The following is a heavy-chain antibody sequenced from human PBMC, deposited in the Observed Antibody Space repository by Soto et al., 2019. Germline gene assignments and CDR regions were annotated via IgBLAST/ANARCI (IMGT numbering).Heavy chain of an antibody. Sequence: PGGSLRLSCAASGFTVSSNYISWVRQAPGKGLEWVSVFYGGASTYYADSVKGRFTISRDSFKNTLYLQMNSLRAEDTAVYYCARVRRDGYDLDYWGQGTLVTVSS. D-gene: IGHD5-12*01. J-gene: IGHJ4*02. CDR3: ARVRRDGYDLDY. CDR2: FYGGAST. V-gene: IGHV3-53*01. CDR1: GFTVSSNY.